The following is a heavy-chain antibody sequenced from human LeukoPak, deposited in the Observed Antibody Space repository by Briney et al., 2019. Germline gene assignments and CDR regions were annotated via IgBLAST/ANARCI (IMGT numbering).Heavy chain of an antibody. CDR2: IKQDGSEK. Sequence: GGSLRLSCAASGFTFSSYWMSWVRQAPGKGLEWVADIKQDGSEKYCVDSVKGRFTISRDNAKNSLYLQMNSLRAEDTAVYYCAREGLLGAIDYWGQGTLVTVSS. CDR3: AREGLLGAIDY. CDR1: GFTFSSYW. D-gene: IGHD3-22*01. V-gene: IGHV3-7*01. J-gene: IGHJ4*02.